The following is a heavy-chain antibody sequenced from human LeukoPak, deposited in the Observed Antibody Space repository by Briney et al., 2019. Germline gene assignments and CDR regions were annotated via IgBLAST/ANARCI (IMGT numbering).Heavy chain of an antibody. CDR1: GFTFSTYE. CDR2: ISPSGSTI. D-gene: IGHD6-19*01. CDR3: ARIAVAGLFDY. Sequence: GGSLRPSCAASGFTFSTYEMSWVRQAPGKGLEWVSYISPSGSTIHYADSVKGRFSISRDNAKNSLYLQMNSLRAEDTAVYYCARIAVAGLFDYWGQGTLVTVSS. V-gene: IGHV3-48*03. J-gene: IGHJ4*02.